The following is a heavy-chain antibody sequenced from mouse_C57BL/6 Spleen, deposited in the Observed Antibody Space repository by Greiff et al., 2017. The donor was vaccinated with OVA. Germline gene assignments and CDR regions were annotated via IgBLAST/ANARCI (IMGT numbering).Heavy chain of an antibody. D-gene: IGHD1-1*01. CDR1: GFNIKDDY. V-gene: IGHV14-4*01. CDR2: IDPENGDT. CDR3: TTAIYYYGSSYVY. Sequence: EVQLQQSGAELVRPGASVKLSCTASGFNIKDDYMHWVKQRPEQGLEWIGWIDPENGDTEYASKFQGKATITADTSSNTAYLQLSSLTSEDTAVYYCTTAIYYYGSSYVYWGQGTTLTVSS. J-gene: IGHJ2*01.